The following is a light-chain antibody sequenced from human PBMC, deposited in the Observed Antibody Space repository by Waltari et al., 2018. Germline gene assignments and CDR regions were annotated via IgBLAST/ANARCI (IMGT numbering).Light chain of an antibody. CDR2: QDN. CDR3: QAWDTTTGV. CDR1: KLGDKH. J-gene: IGLJ2*01. Sequence: SFELTQPPSVSVSPGQTASITCSGAKLGDKHVCWYQQKPGQSPVAVIYQDNRRPSGIPERFSGSNSGNTATLTISGTQAMDEADYFCQAWDTTTGVFGGGTKLTVL. V-gene: IGLV3-1*01.